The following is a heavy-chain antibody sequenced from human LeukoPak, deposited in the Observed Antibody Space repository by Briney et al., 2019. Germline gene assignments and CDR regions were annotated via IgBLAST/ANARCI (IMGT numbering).Heavy chain of an antibody. Sequence: PSETLSLTCTVSGDSVNSGYSYWNWIRQPAGKGLEWIGRIHTSVNIIYNPSLESRVTISMDTSENQFSLKLTSVTAADTAVYYCAREPIATFGVITTRAFDVWGQGAMVTVSS. V-gene: IGHV4-61*02. CDR2: IHTSVNI. J-gene: IGHJ3*01. CDR3: AREPIATFGVITTRAFDV. CDR1: GDSVNSGYSY. D-gene: IGHD3-3*01.